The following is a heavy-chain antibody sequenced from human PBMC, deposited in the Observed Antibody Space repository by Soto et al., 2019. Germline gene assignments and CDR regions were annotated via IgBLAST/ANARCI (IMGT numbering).Heavy chain of an antibody. CDR1: GDSIISDNW. Sequence: SETLSLTCAVSGDSIISDNWWSWVRQPPGKGLEWIGEIHHSGSINYNPSLKSRVTILADKSKNQFSLRLTSVTAADTAVYYCEKSLLSPSYGMDVWGQGTTVTVS. J-gene: IGHJ6*02. CDR2: IHHSGSI. V-gene: IGHV4-4*02. CDR3: EKSLLSPSYGMDV. D-gene: IGHD3-10*01.